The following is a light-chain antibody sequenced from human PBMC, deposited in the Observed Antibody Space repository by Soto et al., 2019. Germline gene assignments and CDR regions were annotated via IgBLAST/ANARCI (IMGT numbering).Light chain of an antibody. V-gene: IGLV2-8*01. CDR3: SSYAGNNNLV. Sequence: QSALTQPPSASGSPGQSVTISCTGTSSDVGGYNYVSWYQQHPGNAPKPLIYEVSERPSGVPDRFSGSKSGNTASLTVSGLRAEDEADYYCSSYAGNNNLVFGGGTQLTVL. CDR2: EVS. CDR1: SSDVGGYNY. J-gene: IGLJ2*01.